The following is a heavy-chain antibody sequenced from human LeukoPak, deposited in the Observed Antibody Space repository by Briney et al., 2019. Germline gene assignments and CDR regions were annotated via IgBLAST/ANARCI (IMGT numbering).Heavy chain of an antibody. CDR1: GGSISSYF. CDR3: ARTRDYGHDY. Sequence: PSETLSLTCTISGGSISSYFWTWIRQPPGKGLEWIGYIYYSGSTNYNPSLKSRVTISLDTSKNQFSLKLSSVTAADTAVYYCARTRDYGHDYWGQGTLVTVSS. CDR2: IYYSGST. D-gene: IGHD4-17*01. J-gene: IGHJ4*02. V-gene: IGHV4-59*08.